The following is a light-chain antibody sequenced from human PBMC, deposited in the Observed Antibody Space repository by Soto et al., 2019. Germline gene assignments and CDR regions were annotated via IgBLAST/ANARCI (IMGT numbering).Light chain of an antibody. V-gene: IGLV2-14*01. CDR2: DVS. CDR3: RSYTTNSTYV. CDR1: SIDVGAYNY. Sequence: QSALTQPAYVSGSPGQSIAISCNGTSIDVGAYNYVSWYQQPPGKAPKLMIYDVSNRPSGVSDRFSGSKSGNTDSLTISVLQTEDEADYYCRSYTTNSTYVFGTGTKVTGL. J-gene: IGLJ1*01.